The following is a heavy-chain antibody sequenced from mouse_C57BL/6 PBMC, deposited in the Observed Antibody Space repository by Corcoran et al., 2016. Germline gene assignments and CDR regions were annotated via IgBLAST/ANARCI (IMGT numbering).Heavy chain of an antibody. Sequence: QVQLQQSGPELVKPGASVKLSCKASGYTFTRYDINWVKQRPGQGLEWIGWIYPRDGSTKYNEKFKGKATLTVDTSSSTAYMELHSLTSEDSAVYFCAREGTITTPGYFDVWGTGTTVTVSS. CDR1: GYTFTRYD. CDR2: IYPRDGST. D-gene: IGHD1-1*01. CDR3: AREGTITTPGYFDV. J-gene: IGHJ1*03. V-gene: IGHV1-85*01.